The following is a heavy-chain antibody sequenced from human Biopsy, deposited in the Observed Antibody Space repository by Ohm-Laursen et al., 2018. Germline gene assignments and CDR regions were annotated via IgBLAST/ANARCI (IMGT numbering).Heavy chain of an antibody. J-gene: IGHJ6*02. CDR2: IWHDGSNK. CDR3: ARDGVPYLEGLSGDGQGGMDV. Sequence: SLRLSCSASAFTFSTYGMHWVRQAPGQGLEWVSVIWHDGSNKYYSDSVKGRFTISRDNSKEMLYLQMNSLRAEDTAVYYCARDGVPYLEGLSGDGQGGMDVWGQGTTVTASS. D-gene: IGHD3-3*01. V-gene: IGHV3-33*01. CDR1: AFTFSTYG.